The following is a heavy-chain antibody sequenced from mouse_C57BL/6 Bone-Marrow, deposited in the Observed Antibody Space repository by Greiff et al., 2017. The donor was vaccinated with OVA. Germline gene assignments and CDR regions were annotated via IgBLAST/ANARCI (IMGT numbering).Heavy chain of an antibody. J-gene: IGHJ1*03. CDR1: GFTFSDYG. V-gene: IGHV5-17*01. CDR2: ISSGSSTI. Sequence: EVMLVESGGGLVKPGGSLKLSCAASGFTFSDYGMHWVRQALEKGLEWVAYISSGSSTIYYADTVKGRFTISRDNAKNTLFLQMTSLRSEDTAMYYCARRTVVARYFDVWGTGTTVTVSS. CDR3: ARRTVVARYFDV. D-gene: IGHD1-1*01.